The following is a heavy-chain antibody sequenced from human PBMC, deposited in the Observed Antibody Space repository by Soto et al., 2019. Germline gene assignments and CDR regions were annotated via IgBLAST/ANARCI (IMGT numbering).Heavy chain of an antibody. Sequence: EVHLVESGGGLVQPGGSLRLACAASGFTVRNNYMSWVRQAPGEGLEWVSVVYDDGSTYYAGSVKGRFTISRDNSKNTVSLQMNSLRAEDTAVYYCARGHYGSLPGYFDYWGQGTLVTVSS. V-gene: IGHV3-66*01. CDR2: VYDDGST. D-gene: IGHD3-10*01. CDR3: ARGHYGSLPGYFDY. J-gene: IGHJ4*02. CDR1: GFTVRNNY.